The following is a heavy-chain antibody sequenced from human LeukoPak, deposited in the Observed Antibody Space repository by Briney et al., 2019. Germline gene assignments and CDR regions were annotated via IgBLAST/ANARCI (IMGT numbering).Heavy chain of an antibody. CDR3: ARGRDCGGDCLIPFDY. Sequence: GAWVKDSRKASGGTFSSYAICSVGQAPGQGGEWVGGIIPIYGTANYAQKFQGRVTITAEESTSTAYMELSSMRSEDTAVYYCARGRDCGGDCLIPFDYWGQGTLVTVSS. V-gene: IGHV1-69*01. J-gene: IGHJ4*02. CDR1: GGTFSSYA. CDR2: IIPIYGTA. D-gene: IGHD2-21*01.